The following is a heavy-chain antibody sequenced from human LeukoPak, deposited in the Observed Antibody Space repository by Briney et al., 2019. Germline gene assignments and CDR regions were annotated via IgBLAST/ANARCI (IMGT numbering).Heavy chain of an antibody. D-gene: IGHD3-22*01. V-gene: IGHV4-30-4*08. J-gene: IGHJ4*02. CDR1: GGSVSSGSYY. CDR3: ARSHYYDSSGYSFDY. Sequence: SETLSLTCTVSGGSVSSGSYYWSWIRQPPGKGLEWIGYIYYSGSTYYNPSLKSRVTISVDTSKNQFSLKLSSVTAADTAVYYCARSHYYDSSGYSFDYWGQGTLVTVSS. CDR2: IYYSGST.